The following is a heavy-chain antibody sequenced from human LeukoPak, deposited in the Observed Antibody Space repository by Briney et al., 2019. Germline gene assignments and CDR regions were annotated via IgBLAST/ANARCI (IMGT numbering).Heavy chain of an antibody. Sequence: KSSETLFLTCTVSGDSISSYYWSWIRQPPGKGLEWIGYIYYSGSTNYNPSLKSRVTISVDTSKNQFSLKLSSVTAADTAVYYCARDLRGSYYEVDAFDIWGQGTMVTVSS. CDR3: ARDLRGSYYEVDAFDI. CDR2: IYYSGST. V-gene: IGHV4-59*01. J-gene: IGHJ3*02. D-gene: IGHD1-26*01. CDR1: GDSISSYY.